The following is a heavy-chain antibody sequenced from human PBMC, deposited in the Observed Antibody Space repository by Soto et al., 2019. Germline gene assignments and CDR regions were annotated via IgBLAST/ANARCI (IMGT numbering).Heavy chain of an antibody. CDR2: IYHSGST. CDR1: SGSISSSNW. Sequence: QVQLQESGPGLVKPSGTLSLTCAVSSGSISSSNWWSWVRQPPGKGLEWIGEIYHSGSTNYNPSLKSRVTISVDKSKNQFSLKLSSVTAADTAVYYCARCKYSSSRSLYYYYMDVWGKGTTVTVSS. D-gene: IGHD6-13*01. V-gene: IGHV4-4*02. CDR3: ARCKYSSSRSLYYYYMDV. J-gene: IGHJ6*03.